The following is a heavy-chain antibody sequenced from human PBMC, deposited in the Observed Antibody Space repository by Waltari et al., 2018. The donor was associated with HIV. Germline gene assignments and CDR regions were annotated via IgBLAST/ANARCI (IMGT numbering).Heavy chain of an antibody. J-gene: IGHJ6*02. CDR3: AKGCGSGYYYYGMDV. V-gene: IGHV3-23*01. CDR1: GFPFSGYA. CDR2: ISGSGGST. Sequence: EVQLLESGGGLVQRGGSLRLSCAASGFPFSGYAMSWVRQAPGKGLEWVSAISGSGGSTYYADSVKGRFTISRDNSKNTLYLQMNSLRAEDTAVYYCAKGCGSGYYYYGMDVWGQGTTVTVSS. D-gene: IGHD2-21*01.